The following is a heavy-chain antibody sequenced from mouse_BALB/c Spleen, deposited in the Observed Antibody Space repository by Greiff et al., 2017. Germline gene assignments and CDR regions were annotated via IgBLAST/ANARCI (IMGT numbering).Heavy chain of an antibody. CDR3: ARITYGNYGFPYAMDY. V-gene: IGHV2-2*02. D-gene: IGHD2-1*01. CDR2: IWSGGST. J-gene: IGHJ4*01. CDR1: GFSLTSYG. Sequence: QVHVKQSGPGLVQPSQSLSITCTVSGFSLTSYGVHWVRQSPGKGLEWLGVIWSGGSTDYNAAFISRLSISKDNSKSQVFFKMNSLQANDTAIYYCARITYGNYGFPYAMDYWGQGTSVTVSS.